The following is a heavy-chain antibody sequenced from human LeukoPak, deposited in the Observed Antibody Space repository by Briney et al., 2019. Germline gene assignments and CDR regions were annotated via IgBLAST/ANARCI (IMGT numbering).Heavy chain of an antibody. Sequence: ASVKVSCKASGYTFTSYDINWVRQATGQVLEWMGWMNPNSGNTGYAQKFQGRVTMTRNTSISTAYMELSSLRSEDTAVYYCARDGDSSSWYMYYGMDVWGQGTTVTVPS. V-gene: IGHV1-8*01. D-gene: IGHD6-13*01. CDR2: MNPNSGNT. J-gene: IGHJ6*02. CDR1: GYTFTSYD. CDR3: ARDGDSSSWYMYYGMDV.